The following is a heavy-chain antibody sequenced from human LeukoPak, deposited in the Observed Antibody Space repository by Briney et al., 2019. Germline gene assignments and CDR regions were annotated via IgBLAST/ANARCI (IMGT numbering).Heavy chain of an antibody. Sequence: PSETLSLTCSVDTVTHYHWNWVRQSAGTGLEWIGRVHTTSGNTFANPSLWGRVTVSIDTTKNEFLLQLTSMTAADTAVYHCARELRNIGEYYFDYWGQGVPVTVSS. CDR2: VHTTSGNT. CDR3: ARELRNIGEYYFDY. J-gene: IGHJ4*02. D-gene: IGHD1-14*01. CDR1: TVTHYH. V-gene: IGHV4-4*07.